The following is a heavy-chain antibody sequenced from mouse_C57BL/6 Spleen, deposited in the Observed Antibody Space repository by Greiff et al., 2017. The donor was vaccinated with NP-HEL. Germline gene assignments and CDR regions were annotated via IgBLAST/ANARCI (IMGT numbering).Heavy chain of an antibody. D-gene: IGHD1-1*01. CDR2: IDPENGDT. CDR1: GFNIKDDY. J-gene: IGHJ2*01. CDR3: TTYNTTVVAHFDY. Sequence: VQLQQSGAELVRPGASVKLSCTASGFNIKDDYMHWVKQRPEQGLEWIGWIDPENGDTEYASKFQGKATITADTSSNTAYLQLSSLTSEDTAVYYCTTYNTTVVAHFDYWGQGTTLTVSS. V-gene: IGHV14-4*01.